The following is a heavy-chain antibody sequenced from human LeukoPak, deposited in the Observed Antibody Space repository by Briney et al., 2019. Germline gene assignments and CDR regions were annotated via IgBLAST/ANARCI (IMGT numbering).Heavy chain of an antibody. J-gene: IGHJ4*02. Sequence: GGSLRLTCAASGFTFSDYYMSWIRQAPGKGLEWVSSISSSSSYIYYADSVKGRFTISRDNAKNSLYLQMNSLRAEDTAVYYCARGPTTVTTFDYWGQGTLVTVSS. CDR2: ISSSSSYI. D-gene: IGHD4-17*01. CDR1: GFTFSDYY. CDR3: ARGPTTVTTFDY. V-gene: IGHV3-11*06.